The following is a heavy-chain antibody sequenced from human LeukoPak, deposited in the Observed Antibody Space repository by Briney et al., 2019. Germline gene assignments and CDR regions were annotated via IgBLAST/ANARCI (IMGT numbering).Heavy chain of an antibody. CDR2: KNPNSGNT. CDR3: ARGHYYGSGSYSKGSDY. Sequence: ASVKVSCKASGYTFTSYDINWVRQATGQGLEWMGWKNPNSGNTGYAQKFQGRVTMTRNTSISTAYMELSSLRSEDTAVYYCARGHYYGSGSYSKGSDYWGQGTLVTVSS. V-gene: IGHV1-8*01. J-gene: IGHJ4*02. D-gene: IGHD3-10*01. CDR1: GYTFTSYD.